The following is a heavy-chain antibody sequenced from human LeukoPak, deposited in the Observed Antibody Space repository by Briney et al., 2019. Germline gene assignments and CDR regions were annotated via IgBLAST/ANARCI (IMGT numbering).Heavy chain of an antibody. CDR3: AGSGYSYGYGLDY. D-gene: IGHD5-18*01. CDR2: INHSGST. Sequence: SETLSLTCAVYGGSFSGYYWSWIRQPPGKGLEWIGEINHSGSTNYNPSLKSRVTISVDTSKNQFSLKLSSVTAADTAVYYCAGSGYSYGYGLDYWGQGTLVTVSS. CDR1: GGSFSGYY. V-gene: IGHV4-34*01. J-gene: IGHJ4*02.